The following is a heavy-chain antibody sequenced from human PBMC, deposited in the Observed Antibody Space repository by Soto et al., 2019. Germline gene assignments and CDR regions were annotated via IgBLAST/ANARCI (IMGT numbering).Heavy chain of an antibody. J-gene: IGHJ4*02. D-gene: IGHD3-16*02. CDR2: IYYSGST. V-gene: IGHV4-59*01. Sequence: QVQLQESGPGLVKPSETLSLTCTVSGGSISSYYWSWIRQPPGKGLEWIGYIYYSGSTTYNPSLKGRVTISVDTSKNQFSLQLSSVTGADTAVYYCARGPSDYVWGSYRYPLYYFDYWGQGTLVTVSS. CDR1: GGSISSYY. CDR3: ARGPSDYVWGSYRYPLYYFDY.